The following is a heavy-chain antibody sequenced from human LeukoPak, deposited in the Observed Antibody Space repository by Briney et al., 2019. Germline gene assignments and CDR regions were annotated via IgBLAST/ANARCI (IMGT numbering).Heavy chain of an antibody. D-gene: IGHD1-26*01. J-gene: IGHJ4*02. CDR3: AKNGLVPELYDY. CDR2: ISGSGGST. CDR1: GFTFSSYA. Sequence: GGSLRLSCAASGFTFSSYAMSWVSQAPGKGLEWVSAISGSGGSTYYADSVKGRFTISRDNSKNTLYLQMNSLRAEDTAVYYCAKNGLVPELYDYWGQGTPVTVSS. V-gene: IGHV3-23*01.